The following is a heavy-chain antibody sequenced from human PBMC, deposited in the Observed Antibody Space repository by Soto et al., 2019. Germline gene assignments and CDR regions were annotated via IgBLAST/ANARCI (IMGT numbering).Heavy chain of an antibody. CDR3: AKRSLLMAPT. CDR1: GRRFNIKADL. CDR2: IDNGGKT. V-gene: IGHV4-39*01. D-gene: IGHD1-26*01. J-gene: IGHJ4*02. Sequence: SKTLSLTFTVSGRRFNIKADLWYLAWLRQPPGKGLEWTGSIDNGGKTHEHAPLKSRVIISAETSKNQFYLSLKSVTAADTAVYYCAKRSLLMAPTWGQGIQVTVSS.